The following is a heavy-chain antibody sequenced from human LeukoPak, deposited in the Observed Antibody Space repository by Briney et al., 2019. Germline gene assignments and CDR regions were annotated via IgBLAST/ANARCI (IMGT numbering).Heavy chain of an antibody. V-gene: IGHV3-23*01. D-gene: IGHD1-26*01. CDR3: AKDPQYSGGYYWDY. CDR1: GFTFSSYA. J-gene: IGHJ4*02. Sequence: GGSLRLSCAASGFTFSSYAMSWVRQAPGKGLEWVSAISGSGSSTYSADSVKGRFTISRDNSKNTLYLQMNSLRAEDTAVYYCAKDPQYSGGYYWDYWGQGTLVTVSS. CDR2: ISGSGSST.